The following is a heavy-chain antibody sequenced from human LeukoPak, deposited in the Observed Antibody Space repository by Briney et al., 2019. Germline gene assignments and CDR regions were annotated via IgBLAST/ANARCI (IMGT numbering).Heavy chain of an antibody. V-gene: IGHV3-21*04. CDR1: GFTFSSYS. J-gene: IGHJ3*02. Sequence: GGSLRLSCAASGFTFSSYSMNWVRQAPGKGLEWVSSISSSSSYIYYADSVKGRFTISRDNAKNSLYLQMDSLRAEDTAVYYCAKRPPKVGATFSDAFDIWGQGTMVTVSS. CDR3: AKRPPKVGATFSDAFDI. CDR2: ISSSSSYI. D-gene: IGHD1-26*01.